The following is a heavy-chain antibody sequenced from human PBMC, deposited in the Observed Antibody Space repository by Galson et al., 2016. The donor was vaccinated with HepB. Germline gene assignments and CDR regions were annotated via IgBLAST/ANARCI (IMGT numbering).Heavy chain of an antibody. V-gene: IGHV3-74*01. Sequence: SLRLSCAASGFTFSTYAIHWVRQAPGKGLVWVSRIDRYGSSTGYADSVKGRFTISRDNAKNTLFLHMNSLRVEDTAVYYCASRGSSLHIGWGQGTLVTVSS. J-gene: IGHJ4*02. CDR3: ASRGSSLHIG. CDR2: IDRYGSST. D-gene: IGHD6-13*01. CDR1: GFTFSTYA.